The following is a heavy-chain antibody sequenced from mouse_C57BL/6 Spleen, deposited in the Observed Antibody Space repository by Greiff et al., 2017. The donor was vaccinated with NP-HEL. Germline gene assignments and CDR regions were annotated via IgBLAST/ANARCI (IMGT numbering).Heavy chain of an antibody. CDR3: ARGEIYYDYPWFAY. D-gene: IGHD2-4*01. CDR2: IDPANGNT. Sequence: EVQVVESVAELVRPGASVKLSCTASGFNIQNTYMHWVKQRPEQGLEWIGRIDPANGNTKYAPKFQGKATITADTYSNTAYLQLSSLTSEDTAIYYCARGEIYYDYPWFAYWGQGTLVTVSA. CDR1: GFNIQNTY. V-gene: IGHV14-3*01. J-gene: IGHJ3*01.